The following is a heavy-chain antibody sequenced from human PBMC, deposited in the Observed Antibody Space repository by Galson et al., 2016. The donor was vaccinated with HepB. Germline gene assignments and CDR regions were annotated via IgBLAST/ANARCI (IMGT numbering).Heavy chain of an antibody. CDR3: ASRSLLGRGYYFDY. CDR2: MYYGGST. CDR1: GGSLTGTNYY. V-gene: IGHV4-39*01. D-gene: IGHD2-15*01. Sequence: SETLSLTCSVSGGSLTGTNYYWGWIRQPPGKALEWIGTMYYGGSTHYNPSLERRVTISVDKSRNQSSLMLTSVTAADTAVFFCASRSLLGRGYYFDYWGHGTLVAVSS. J-gene: IGHJ4*01.